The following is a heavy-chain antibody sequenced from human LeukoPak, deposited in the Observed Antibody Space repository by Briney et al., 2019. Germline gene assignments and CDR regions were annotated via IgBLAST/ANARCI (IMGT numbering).Heavy chain of an antibody. V-gene: IGHV3-23*01. CDR3: AKGGDYDFWSGYYGKYYFDY. D-gene: IGHD3-3*01. CDR1: GFTFSSYA. J-gene: IGHJ4*02. Sequence: GGSLRLSCAASGFTFSSYAMSLVRQAPGKGLEWVSAISGSGGSTYYADSVKGRFTISRDNSKNTLYLQMNSLRAEDTAVYYCAKGGDYDFWSGYYGKYYFDYWGQGTLVTVSS. CDR2: ISGSGGST.